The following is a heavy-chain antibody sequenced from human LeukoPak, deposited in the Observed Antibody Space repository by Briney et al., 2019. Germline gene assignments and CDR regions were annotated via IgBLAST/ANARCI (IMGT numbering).Heavy chain of an antibody. CDR1: RASISDNY. CDR3: TIGGASDSLAH. J-gene: IGHJ4*02. D-gene: IGHD3-22*01. Sequence: PSETLSLTCTVSRASISDNYWSWSRQPAGKALEWIGRTYTSGDTNYNPSLKSRATVSVDTSKNQFYLSLRYVAAADTAVYYCTIGGASDSLAHWGQGTLVTVSS. CDR2: TYTSGDT. V-gene: IGHV4-4*07.